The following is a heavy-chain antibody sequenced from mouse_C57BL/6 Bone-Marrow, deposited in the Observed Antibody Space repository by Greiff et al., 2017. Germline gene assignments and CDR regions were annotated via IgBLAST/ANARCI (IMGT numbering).Heavy chain of an antibody. CDR1: GYTFPNYW. J-gene: IGHJ4*01. CDR3: GRLGVWYAMDY. CDR2: IYPGGGYT. V-gene: IGHV1-63*01. Sequence: VQLQVSGAELVRPGTSVKMSCKASGYTFPNYWIGWAKQRPGHGLEWIGDIYPGGGYTNYNEKFKGKATLTADKSSSTAYMQVSGLTSEDSAIYYCGRLGVWYAMDYWGQGTSVTVSS.